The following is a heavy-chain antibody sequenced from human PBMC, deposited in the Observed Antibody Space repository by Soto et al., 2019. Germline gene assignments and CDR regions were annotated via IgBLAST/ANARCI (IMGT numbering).Heavy chain of an antibody. Sequence: QLQLQESGPGLVKPSETLSLTCSASGGSIGGSDYYWAWIRQPPGKGLEWIANIYYNGNTYYNPSLKSRVTISLDTSKKWLSLKLTSVTAADTAVYSCARHRPGPLWYLDLWGRGTLITVPS. CDR1: GGSIGGSDYY. J-gene: IGHJ2*01. CDR3: ARHRPGPLWYLDL. D-gene: IGHD3-10*01. CDR2: IYYNGNT. V-gene: IGHV4-39*01.